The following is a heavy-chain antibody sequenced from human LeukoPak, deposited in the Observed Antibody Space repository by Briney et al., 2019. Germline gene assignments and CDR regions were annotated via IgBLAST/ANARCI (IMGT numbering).Heavy chain of an antibody. CDR2: ISDSGGTT. V-gene: IGHV3-23*01. J-gene: IGHJ4*02. Sequence: GGSLRLSCAASGFTFSTYAMSWVRQPPGKGLEWVSIISDSGGTTYYADSVKGRFTISRDNSMNTLYLQMNSLRVEGTAVYYCAKDRGRAAGLDYWGQGTLVTVSS. CDR1: GFTFSTYA. CDR3: AKDRGRAAGLDY. D-gene: IGHD6-13*01.